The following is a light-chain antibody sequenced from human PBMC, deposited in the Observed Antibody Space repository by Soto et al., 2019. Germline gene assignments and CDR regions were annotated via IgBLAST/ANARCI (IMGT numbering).Light chain of an antibody. J-gene: IGLJ1*01. V-gene: IGLV2-23*02. Sequence: QSVLTQPASVSGSPGQSIAISCTGTSSDVGSYDLVSWYQQHPGKAPKLMIYEVTKRPSGVSSRFSGSKSGNTASLTISGLQAEDDADYYCCSSAGGGTYVFETGTKVTVL. CDR2: EVT. CDR3: CSSAGGGTYV. CDR1: SSDVGSYDL.